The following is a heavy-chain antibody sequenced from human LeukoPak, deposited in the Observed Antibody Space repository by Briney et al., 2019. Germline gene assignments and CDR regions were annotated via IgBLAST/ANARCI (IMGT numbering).Heavy chain of an antibody. D-gene: IGHD3-10*01. CDR3: AKVHYYGSGSYNWFDP. Sequence: HPGGSLRLSCAASGFTFSNHGMHWVRQAPGKGLEWVAFIRYDGSNKYYADSVKGRFTISRDNSKNTLYLQMNSLRAEDTAVYYCAKVHYYGSGSYNWFDPWGQGTLVTVSS. CDR1: GFTFSNHG. V-gene: IGHV3-30*02. CDR2: IRYDGSNK. J-gene: IGHJ5*02.